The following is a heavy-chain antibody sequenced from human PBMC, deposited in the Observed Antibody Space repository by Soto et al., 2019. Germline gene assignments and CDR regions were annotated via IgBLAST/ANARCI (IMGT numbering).Heavy chain of an antibody. Sequence: PSETLSLTCAVYGGSFSGYYWSWIRQPPGKGLEWIGEINHSGSTNYNPSLKSRVTISVDTSKNQFSLKLSSVTAADTAVYYCARGLGLLGHSFDYWGQGTLVTVSS. CDR3: ARGLGLLGHSFDY. D-gene: IGHD2-8*02. CDR1: GGSFSGYY. J-gene: IGHJ4*02. CDR2: INHSGST. V-gene: IGHV4-34*01.